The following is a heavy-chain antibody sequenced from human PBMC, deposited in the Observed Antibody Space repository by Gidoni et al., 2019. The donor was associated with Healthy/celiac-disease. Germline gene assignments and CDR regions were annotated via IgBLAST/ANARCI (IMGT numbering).Heavy chain of an antibody. J-gene: IGHJ4*02. CDR2: ISWDGGST. Sequence: EVQLVESGGVVVQPGGSLRLSCAASGFTFDDYTMHWVRQAPGKGLEWVSLISWDGGSTYYADSVKGRFTISRDNSKNSLYLQMNSLRTEDTALYYCAKDSSPSSLYYFDYWGQGTLVTVSS. CDR1: GFTFDDYT. D-gene: IGHD1-26*01. V-gene: IGHV3-43*01. CDR3: AKDSSPSSLYYFDY.